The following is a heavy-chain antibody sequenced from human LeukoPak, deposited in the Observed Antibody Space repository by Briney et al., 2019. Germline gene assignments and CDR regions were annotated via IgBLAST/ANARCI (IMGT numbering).Heavy chain of an antibody. V-gene: IGHV3-20*04. CDR1: GFTFDDYG. CDR3: ARFNGDYYRIDY. CDR2: INWNGGST. J-gene: IGHJ4*02. Sequence: PGGSLRPSCTASGFTFDDYGMSWVRQAPGKGLEWVSGINWNGGSTGYVDSVKGRFTISRDNAKNSLYLQMNSLRAEDTALYYCARFNGDYYRIDYWGQGTLVTVSS. D-gene: IGHD4-17*01.